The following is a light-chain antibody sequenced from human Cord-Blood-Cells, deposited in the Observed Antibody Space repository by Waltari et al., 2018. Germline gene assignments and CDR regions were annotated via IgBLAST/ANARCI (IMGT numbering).Light chain of an antibody. Sequence: DIKMTPSPSTMSASVGDRVPITCRASQSISSWLAWYQQKPGKAPKLLIYKASSLESGVPSRFSGSGSGTEFTLTISSLQPDDFATYYCQQYNSYSTFGQGTKVEIK. V-gene: IGKV1-5*03. CDR3: QQYNSYST. J-gene: IGKJ1*01. CDR2: KAS. CDR1: QSISSW.